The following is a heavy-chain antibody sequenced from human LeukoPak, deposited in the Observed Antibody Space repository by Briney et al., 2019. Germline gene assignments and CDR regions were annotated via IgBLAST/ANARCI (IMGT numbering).Heavy chain of an antibody. Sequence: PGGSLRLSCSASGFTFSDYGINWVRQAPGKGLEWVGFIRSKSSGATEYGPSVKGRVIISRNESKSIAYLEMDSLKTEDTAVYYCNRWHISGVSYSTVWGPGTLVTVSS. CDR1: GFTFSDYG. J-gene: IGHJ1*01. CDR3: NRWHISGVSYSTV. D-gene: IGHD3-22*01. CDR2: IRSKSSGAT. V-gene: IGHV3-49*04.